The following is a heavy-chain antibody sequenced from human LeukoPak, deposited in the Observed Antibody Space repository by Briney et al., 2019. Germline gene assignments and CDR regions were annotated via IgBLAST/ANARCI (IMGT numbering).Heavy chain of an antibody. CDR1: GGSFSGYY. D-gene: IGHD2-2*01. CDR2: INHSGST. CDR3: ARGRRAMPFDY. J-gene: IGHJ4*02. Sequence: SETLSLTCAVYGGSFSGYYWGWIRQPPGKGLEWIGEINHSGSTNYNPSLKSRVTISVDTSKNQFSLKLSSVTAADTAVYYCARGRRAMPFDYWGQGTLVTVSS. V-gene: IGHV4-34*01.